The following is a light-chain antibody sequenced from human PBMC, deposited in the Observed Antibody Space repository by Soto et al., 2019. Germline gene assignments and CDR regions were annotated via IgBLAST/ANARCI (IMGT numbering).Light chain of an antibody. CDR1: SSDVGSYNL. CDR2: EGS. J-gene: IGLJ1*01. Sequence: QSALTQPASVSGSPGQSITISCTGTSSDVGSYNLVSWYQQHPGKAPKLMIYEGSKRPSGVSNRFSGSKSGNTASPTISGLQAEDEADYYCCSYAGSSTYVFGTGTKAPS. V-gene: IGLV2-23*01. CDR3: CSYAGSSTYV.